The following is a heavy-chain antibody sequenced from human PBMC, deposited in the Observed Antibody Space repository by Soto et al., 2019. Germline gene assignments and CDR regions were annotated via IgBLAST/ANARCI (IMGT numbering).Heavy chain of an antibody. CDR2: IYYSGST. J-gene: IGHJ4*02. V-gene: IGHV4-39*01. D-gene: IGHD3-10*01. CDR1: GGSISSSSYY. CDR3: ARLPFTMVRGQTNYFDY. Sequence: SETLSLTCTVSGGSISSSSYYWGWIRQPPGKGLEWIGSIYYSGSTYYNPSLKSRVTISVDTSKNQFSLKLSSVTAADTAVYYCARLPFTMVRGQTNYFDYWGQGTLVTVSS.